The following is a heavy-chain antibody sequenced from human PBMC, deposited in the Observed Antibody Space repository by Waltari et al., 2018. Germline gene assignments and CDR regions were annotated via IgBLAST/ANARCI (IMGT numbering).Heavy chain of an antibody. V-gene: IGHV1-69*04. CDR3: ARDRDNSSSWYDPLDY. Sequence: QVQLVQSGAEVKKPGSSVKVSCKASGGTFSSYAISWVRPAPGQGLEWMGGIIPILGIANYAQKFQGRVTITADESTSTAYMELSSLRSEDTAVYYCARDRDNSSSWYDPLDYWGQGTLVTVSS. D-gene: IGHD6-13*01. CDR2: IIPILGIA. J-gene: IGHJ4*02. CDR1: GGTFSSYA.